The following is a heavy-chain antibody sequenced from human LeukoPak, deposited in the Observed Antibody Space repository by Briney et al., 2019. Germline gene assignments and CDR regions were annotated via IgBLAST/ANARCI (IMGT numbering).Heavy chain of an antibody. CDR1: GGSISSSSYY. J-gene: IGHJ6*03. D-gene: IGHD4-17*01. Sequence: SETLSLTCTVSGGSISSSSYYWGWLRQPPGQGLEWIGSIYYSGSTYYTPSLKSRVTISVDRSKNQFSLKLCSVTAADTAVYYCARTGVDYGDYQFYNPYMDVWGKGTTVTVSS. CDR2: IYYSGST. V-gene: IGHV4-39*01. CDR3: ARTGVDYGDYQFYNPYMDV.